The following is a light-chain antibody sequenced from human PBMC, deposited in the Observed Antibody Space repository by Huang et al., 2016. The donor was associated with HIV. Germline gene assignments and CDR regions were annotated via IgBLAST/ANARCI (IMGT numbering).Light chain of an antibody. Sequence: DIVMSQSPLSLTVTPGEPDSISCKYNESLVYTNGFRYLNWYLQKPGLSPHLLIYLGSKRASGVPDRFSVSGTGIEFTLTISRVEADDVGVYYCMQSLQTPPTFGQGTKVEI. CDR3: MQSLQTPPT. J-gene: IGKJ1*01. V-gene: IGKV2-28*01. CDR1: ESLVYTNGFRY. CDR2: LGS.